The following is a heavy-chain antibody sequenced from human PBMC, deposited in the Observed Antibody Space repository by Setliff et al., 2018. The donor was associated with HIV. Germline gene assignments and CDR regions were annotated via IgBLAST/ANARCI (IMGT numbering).Heavy chain of an antibody. CDR3: TRPQYFYDIGGSDY. CDR2: IKTRADNYAT. Sequence: GGSLRLSCAASGFTFSNSGIHWVRQAPGKGLEWLGRIKTRADNYATAYAASVKGRFTISRDDSMNTAYLQMNSLKIEDTAVYYCTRPQYFYDIGGSDYWGQGTLVTVSS. CDR1: GFTFSNSG. V-gene: IGHV3-73*01. D-gene: IGHD3-22*01. J-gene: IGHJ4*02.